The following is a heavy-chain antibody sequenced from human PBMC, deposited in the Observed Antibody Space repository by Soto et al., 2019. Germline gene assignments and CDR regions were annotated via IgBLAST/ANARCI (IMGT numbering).Heavy chain of an antibody. D-gene: IGHD6-6*01. J-gene: IGHJ4*02. CDR1: GTSISTSTHY. V-gene: IGHV4-39*07. Sequence: PSETLSLTCNVSGTSISTSTHYWALILQPPGRGLEWIGNIYYTGSSYYNPSLKSRLTLSLDTSNNQFSLQLRSVTAADTAVYYCARERQLGPSSGRLDFWGLGTLVTVSS. CDR3: ARERQLGPSSGRLDF. CDR2: IYYTGSS.